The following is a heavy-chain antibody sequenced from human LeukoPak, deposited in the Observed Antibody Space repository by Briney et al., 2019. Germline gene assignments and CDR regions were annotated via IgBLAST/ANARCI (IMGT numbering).Heavy chain of an antibody. D-gene: IGHD4-17*01. CDR2: IVVGSGNT. V-gene: IGHV1-58*01. J-gene: IGHJ6*02. CDR3: AADHGDYESYYYYGMDV. Sequence: ASVKVSCKASGFTFTSSAVQWVRQARGQRLEWIGWIVVGSGNTNYAQKLQERVTITRDMSTSTAYMELSSLRSEDTAVYYCAADHGDYESYYYYGMDVWGQGTTVTVSS. CDR1: GFTFTSSA.